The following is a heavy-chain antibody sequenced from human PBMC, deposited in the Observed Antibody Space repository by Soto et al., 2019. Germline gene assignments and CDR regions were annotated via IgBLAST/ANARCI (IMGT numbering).Heavy chain of an antibody. CDR2: IYSGGST. J-gene: IGHJ3*02. CDR1: GFTVSSNY. CDR3: ATSITIFDGYAFDI. D-gene: IGHD3-9*01. Sequence: GGSLRLSCAASGFTVSSNYMSWVRQAPGKGLEWVSVIYSGGSTYYADSVKGRFTISRDNSKNTLYLQMNSLRAEDTAVYYCATSITIFDGYAFDIWGQGTMVTVSS. V-gene: IGHV3-66*01.